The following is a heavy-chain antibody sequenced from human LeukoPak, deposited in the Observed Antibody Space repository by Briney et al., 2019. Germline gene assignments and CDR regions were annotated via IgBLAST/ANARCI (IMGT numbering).Heavy chain of an antibody. CDR2: INQNGGEK. J-gene: IGHJ4*02. CDR1: GFTFSGYW. V-gene: IGHV3-7*01. CDR3: ARYRHLGY. Sequence: SGGTLRLSCAASGFTFSGYWMNWVRQAPGKGLEWVANINQNGGEKYYVDSVKGRFTISGDNGKNSLYLQMNSLRAEDTAVYYCARYRHLGYWGQGTLVTVSS.